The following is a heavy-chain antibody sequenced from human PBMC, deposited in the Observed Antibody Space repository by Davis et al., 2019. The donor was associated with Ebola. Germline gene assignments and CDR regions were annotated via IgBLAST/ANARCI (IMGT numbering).Heavy chain of an antibody. D-gene: IGHD3-22*01. Sequence: ASVKVSCKASGYTFTSYYMHWVRQAPGQGLEWMGIINPSGGSTSYAQKFQGRVTMTRDTSTSTVYMELSSLRSEDTAVYYCAREIGYYDSSGYYSNYYYYGMDVWGQGTTVTVSS. CDR2: INPSGGST. J-gene: IGHJ6*02. CDR1: GYTFTSYY. V-gene: IGHV1-46*01. CDR3: AREIGYYDSSGYYSNYYYYGMDV.